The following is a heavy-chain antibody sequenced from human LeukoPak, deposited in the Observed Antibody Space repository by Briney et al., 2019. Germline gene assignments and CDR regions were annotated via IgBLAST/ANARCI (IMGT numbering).Heavy chain of an antibody. CDR3: ARDAGRTLDL. Sequence: GGSLRLSCTASGFALSNHWMNWVRQAPGKGLEWVANIKQDGSAKYCVDSVKGRFTISRDNTKNSLYLHMNSLRAEDTALYYCARDAGRTLDLWGRGTLVTVSS. V-gene: IGHV3-7*03. D-gene: IGHD1-7*01. CDR1: GFALSNHW. J-gene: IGHJ2*01. CDR2: IKQDGSAK.